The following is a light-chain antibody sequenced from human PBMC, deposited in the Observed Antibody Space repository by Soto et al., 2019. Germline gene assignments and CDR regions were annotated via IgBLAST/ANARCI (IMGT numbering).Light chain of an antibody. CDR2: AAS. V-gene: IGKV1-8*01. CDR1: QGISSY. Sequence: AIRMTQSPSSLSASTGDRVTITCRASQGISSYLAWYQQKPGKAPKLPIYAASTLQSGVPSRFSGSGSGTDFTLTISCLQSEDFATYYCQQYYSYPHPFGQGTRLEIK. J-gene: IGKJ5*01. CDR3: QQYYSYPHP.